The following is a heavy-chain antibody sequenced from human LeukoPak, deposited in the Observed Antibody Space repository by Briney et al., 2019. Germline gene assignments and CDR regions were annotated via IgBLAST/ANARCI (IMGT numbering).Heavy chain of an antibody. J-gene: IGHJ4*02. Sequence: GGSLRLSCAASGFTFSSYGMHWVRQAPGKGLEWVAFTRYDGSNEYYADSVKGRFTISRDNSKNTLYLQMNSLRAEDTAVYYCAAPGGSGWSSFHYWGQGTLVTVSS. CDR1: GFTFSSYG. CDR3: AAPGGSGWSSFHY. D-gene: IGHD6-19*01. CDR2: TRYDGSNE. V-gene: IGHV3-30*02.